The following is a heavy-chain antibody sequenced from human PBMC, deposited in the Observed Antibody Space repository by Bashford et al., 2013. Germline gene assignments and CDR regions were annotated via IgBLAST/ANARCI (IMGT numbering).Heavy chain of an antibody. CDR3: ARTLGYCTITNCYPPLPDY. D-gene: IGHD2-2*01. Sequence: GSTNYNPSLKSRVIISVDTSKNRFSLRLSSVTAADTAMYYCARTLGYCTITNCYPPLPDYWGQGDSGHRLL. CDR2: GST. V-gene: IGHV4-59*01. J-gene: IGHJ4*02.